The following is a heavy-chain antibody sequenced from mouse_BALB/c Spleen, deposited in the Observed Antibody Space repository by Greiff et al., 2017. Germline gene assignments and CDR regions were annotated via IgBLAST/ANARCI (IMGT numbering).Heavy chain of an antibody. Sequence: QVQLKESGAELARPGASVKLSCKASGYTFTDYYINWVKQRTGQGLEWIGEIYPGSGNTYYNEKFKGKATLTADKSSSTAYMQLSSLTSEDSAVYFCARHDYGSSSGFAYWGQGTLVTVSA. CDR1: GYTFTDYY. D-gene: IGHD1-1*01. CDR2: IYPGSGNT. V-gene: IGHV1-77*01. J-gene: IGHJ3*01. CDR3: ARHDYGSSSGFAY.